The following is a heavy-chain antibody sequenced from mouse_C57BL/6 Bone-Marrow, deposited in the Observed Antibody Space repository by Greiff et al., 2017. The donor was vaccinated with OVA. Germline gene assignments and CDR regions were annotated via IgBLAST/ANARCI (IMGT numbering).Heavy chain of an antibody. J-gene: IGHJ3*01. Sequence: VQLQQPGAELVRPGSSVKLSCKASGYTFTSYWMDWVKQRPGQGLEWIGNIYPSDSETHYNQKFKDKATLTVDKSSSTAYMQLSSLTSEDSAVYDCARSRGSRFAYWGQGTLVTVSA. CDR1: GYTFTSYW. V-gene: IGHV1-61*01. D-gene: IGHD1-1*01. CDR3: ARSRGSRFAY. CDR2: IYPSDSET.